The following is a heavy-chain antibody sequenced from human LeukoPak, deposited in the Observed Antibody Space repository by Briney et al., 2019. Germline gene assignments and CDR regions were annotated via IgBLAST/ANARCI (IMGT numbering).Heavy chain of an antibody. Sequence: GRSLRLSCAASGFTFSSYAMHWVRQAPGKGLEWVAVISYDGSNKYYADSVKGRFTISRDNSKNTLYLQMNSLRAEDTAVYYCARDEATTVFDYGMDVWGQGTTVTVSS. J-gene: IGHJ6*02. CDR1: GFTFSSYA. CDR3: ARDEATTVFDYGMDV. CDR2: ISYDGSNK. D-gene: IGHD4-17*01. V-gene: IGHV3-30-3*01.